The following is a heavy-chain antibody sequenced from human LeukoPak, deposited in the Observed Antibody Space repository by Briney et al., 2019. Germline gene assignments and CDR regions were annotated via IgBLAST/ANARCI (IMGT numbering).Heavy chain of an antibody. J-gene: IGHJ3*02. CDR1: GFTFSSYA. CDR3: AFWSSTDLRWNDPFDI. D-gene: IGHD3-10*01. Sequence: PGGSLRLSCAASGFTFSSYAMSWVRQPPGKGLEWIGEINHSGSTNYNPSLKSRVTISVDTSKNQFSLKLTSVTAADTAVYYCAFWSSTDLRWNDPFDIWGQGTMVTVSS. V-gene: IGHV4-34*08. CDR2: INHSGST.